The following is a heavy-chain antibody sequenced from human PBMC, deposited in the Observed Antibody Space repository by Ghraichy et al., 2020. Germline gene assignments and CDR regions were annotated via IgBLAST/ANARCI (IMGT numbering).Heavy chain of an antibody. D-gene: IGHD3-22*01. V-gene: IGHV4-34*01. Sequence: SQTLSLTCAVYGGSFSGYYWSWIRQPPGKGLEWIGEINHSGSTNYNPSLKSRVTISVDTSKNQFSLKLSSVTAADTAVYYCARGRAYYYDSSGYYYWGQGTLVTVSS. CDR1: GGSFSGYY. CDR3: ARGRAYYYDSSGYYY. J-gene: IGHJ4*02. CDR2: INHSGST.